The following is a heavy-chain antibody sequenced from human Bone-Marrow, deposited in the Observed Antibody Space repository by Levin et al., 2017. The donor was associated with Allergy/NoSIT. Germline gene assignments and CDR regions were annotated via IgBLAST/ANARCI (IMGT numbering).Heavy chain of an antibody. CDR1: GFTFSNAW. J-gene: IGHJ4*02. D-gene: IGHD2-8*02. CDR3: SSYCTGGVCYPVDY. CDR2: IKSKTDGGTT. V-gene: IGHV3-15*01. Sequence: PGGSLRLSCAASGFTFSNAWMSWVRQAPGKGLEWVGRIKSKTDGGTTDYAAPVKGRFTISRDDSKNTLYLQMNSLKTEDTAVYYCSSYCTGGVCYPVDYWGQGTLVTVSS.